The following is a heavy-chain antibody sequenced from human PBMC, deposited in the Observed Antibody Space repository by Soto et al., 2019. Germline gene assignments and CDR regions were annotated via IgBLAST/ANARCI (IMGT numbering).Heavy chain of an antibody. D-gene: IGHD1-1*01. CDR3: AKPYTSGTTQSTYYFDY. V-gene: IGHV3-23*01. Sequence: GGSLRLSCAASGFTFSNYAMSWVRQAPGKGLEWVSAISASGASTYYADSVKGRFIISRDNSQNTLYLQMNSLGAEDTAVYYCAKPYTSGTTQSTYYFDYWGQGTLVTVSS. CDR2: ISASGAST. J-gene: IGHJ4*02. CDR1: GFTFSNYA.